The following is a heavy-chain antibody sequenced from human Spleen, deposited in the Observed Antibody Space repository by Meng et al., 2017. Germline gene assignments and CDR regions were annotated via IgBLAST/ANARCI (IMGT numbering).Heavy chain of an antibody. J-gene: IGHJ4*02. Sequence: QVQLKQGGAGLLKPSATLSLSCAVSGGSFRIYYWSWIRQPPRMGLEWIGEINHSGNTNYNPSLKSRVTISVDTSKNQFSLKLNSVTAADTAVYYCARSIAAVPFDYWGQGTLVTVSS. D-gene: IGHD6-13*01. CDR2: INHSGNT. CDR1: GGSFRIYY. CDR3: ARSIAAVPFDY. V-gene: IGHV4-34*02.